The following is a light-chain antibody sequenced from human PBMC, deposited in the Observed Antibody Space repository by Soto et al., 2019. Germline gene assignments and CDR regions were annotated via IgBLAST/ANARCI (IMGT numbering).Light chain of an antibody. J-gene: IGLJ1*01. CDR1: NSDIGSYDY. Sequence: QSVLTQPASVSGSPGQSITISCTGTNSDIGSYDYVSWYQHHPGTAPKLIIYEVNKRPSGVPDRFSGSKSGNTASLTVSGLQAEDEADYYCSSYAGSSNVFGTGTKVTVL. CDR3: SSYAGSSNV. CDR2: EVN. V-gene: IGLV2-8*01.